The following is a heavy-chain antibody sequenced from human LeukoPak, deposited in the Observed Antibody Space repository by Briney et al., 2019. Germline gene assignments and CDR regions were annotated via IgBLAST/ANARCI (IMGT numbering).Heavy chain of an antibody. CDR3: ARLHEFYDSSGYYFFDY. D-gene: IGHD3-22*01. V-gene: IGHV4-34*01. Sequence: PSETLSLTCAVYGGSLSGYYWSWIRQPPGKGLEWIGEINHSGSTNYNPSLKSRVTISVDTSKNQFSLKLSSVTAADTAVYYCARLHEFYDSSGYYFFDYWGQGTLVTVSS. CDR1: GGSLSGYY. J-gene: IGHJ4*02. CDR2: INHSGST.